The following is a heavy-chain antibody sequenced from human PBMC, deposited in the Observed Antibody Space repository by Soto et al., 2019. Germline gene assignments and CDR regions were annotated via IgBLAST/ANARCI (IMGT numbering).Heavy chain of an antibody. Sequence: GGSLRLSCAASGFTVSSTYMNWVRQAPGKGLEWVSVLYSGGSTYYADSVKGRFTISRDNSKNTLYLQMNSLRAEDTAVYYCARTTGTTLYGMDVWGQGTTVTVSS. D-gene: IGHD4-17*01. CDR2: LYSGGST. J-gene: IGHJ6*02. CDR1: GFTVSSTY. V-gene: IGHV3-66*01. CDR3: ARTTGTTLYGMDV.